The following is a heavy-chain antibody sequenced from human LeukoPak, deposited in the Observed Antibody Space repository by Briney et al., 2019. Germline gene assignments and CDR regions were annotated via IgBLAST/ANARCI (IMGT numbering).Heavy chain of an antibody. Sequence: SETLSLTCTVSGGSIFSYYWSWIRQPPGKGLEWMGYIYYSGSTNYNPSLKSRVSISVDTSKNQFSLRVSSVTAADTAVYYCARHLNNCGDDCYIFDYWGQGTLVTVSS. CDR3: ARHLNNCGDDCYIFDY. CDR1: GGSIFSYY. CDR2: IYYSGST. D-gene: IGHD2-21*01. V-gene: IGHV4-59*08. J-gene: IGHJ4*02.